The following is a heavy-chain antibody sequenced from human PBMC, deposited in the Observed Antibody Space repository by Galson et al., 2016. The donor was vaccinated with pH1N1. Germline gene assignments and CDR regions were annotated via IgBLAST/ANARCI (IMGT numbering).Heavy chain of an antibody. CDR3: ARDLDWVLFDY. J-gene: IGHJ4*01. Sequence: SLRLSCAASGFTFSTYWMHWVRQGPGQGLVWVARIKYDGSTTAYADSVKGRFTISRDSAKNTLYLDMNSLRVEDTAVYQCARDLDWVLFDYWGHGTLVTVSS. CDR2: IKYDGSTT. D-gene: IGHD3/OR15-3a*01. CDR1: GFTFSTYW. V-gene: IGHV3-74*01.